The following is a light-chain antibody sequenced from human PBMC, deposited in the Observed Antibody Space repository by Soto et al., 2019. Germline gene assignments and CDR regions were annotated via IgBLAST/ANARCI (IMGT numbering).Light chain of an antibody. CDR2: AAS. J-gene: IGKJ4*01. Sequence: DSQMTQSRSTLAASVGDKVTITFPASQSISRWLAWYQQKPGKAPNVLIYAASSLHSGVPSRVRGSGSGTDFTLTISSLQPEDFETYYCQQANSFPLTFGGGTKVDIK. CDR3: QQANSFPLT. V-gene: IGKV1-12*01. CDR1: QSISRW.